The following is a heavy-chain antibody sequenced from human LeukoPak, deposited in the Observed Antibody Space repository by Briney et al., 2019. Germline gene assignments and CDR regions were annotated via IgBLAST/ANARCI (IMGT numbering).Heavy chain of an antibody. Sequence: PGGSLRLSCAASGFTFGSYEMNWVRQAPGKGLEWVSYIGTIISTTYYADSVKGRFTASRDDAKSSLYLQMSSLRAEDTAVYYCARNVYDLRGQWLVPGFDYWGQGTLVTVSS. D-gene: IGHD6-19*01. V-gene: IGHV3-48*03. CDR3: ARNVYDLRGQWLVPGFDY. CDR2: IGTIISTT. J-gene: IGHJ4*02. CDR1: GFTFGSYE.